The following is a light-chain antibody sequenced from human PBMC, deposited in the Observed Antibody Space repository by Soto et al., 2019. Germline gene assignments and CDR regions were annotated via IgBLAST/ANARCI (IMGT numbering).Light chain of an antibody. CDR1: QSISSY. CDR3: QQSYSTLPT. Sequence: DIQMTQSPSSLSASVGDRVTINCRASQSISSYLNWYQQKPGKAPKLLIYAASSLQSGVPSRFSGSGSGTDFTLTISSLQPEDFATYYCQQSYSTLPTFGQGTKLEIK. CDR2: AAS. J-gene: IGKJ2*01. V-gene: IGKV1-39*01.